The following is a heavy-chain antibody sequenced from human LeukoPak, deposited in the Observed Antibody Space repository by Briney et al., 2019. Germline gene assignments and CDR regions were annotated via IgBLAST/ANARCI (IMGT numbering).Heavy chain of an antibody. CDR2: INPNSGGT. CDR3: ARVSTMVQGVMTFDP. J-gene: IGHJ5*02. Sequence: ASVKVSCKASGYTFTGYYMHWVRQAPGQGLEWMGRINPNSGGTNYAQKFQGRVTMTRDTSISTAYMELSRLRSDDTAVYYCARVSTMVQGVMTFDPWGQGTLVTVSS. CDR1: GYTFTGYY. D-gene: IGHD3-10*01. V-gene: IGHV1-2*06.